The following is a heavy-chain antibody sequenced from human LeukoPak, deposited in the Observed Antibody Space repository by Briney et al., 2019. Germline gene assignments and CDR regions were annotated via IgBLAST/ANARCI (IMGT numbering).Heavy chain of an antibody. V-gene: IGHV3-33*01. Sequence: GGSLRLSCAAFGFTFSSYGMHWVRQAPGKGPEWVAVIWYDGSNKYYADSVKGRFTISRDNSKNTLYLQMNSLRAEDTAVYYCARDRSANWFDPWGQGTLVTVSS. D-gene: IGHD1-26*01. CDR2: IWYDGSNK. CDR3: ARDRSANWFDP. CDR1: GFTFSSYG. J-gene: IGHJ5*02.